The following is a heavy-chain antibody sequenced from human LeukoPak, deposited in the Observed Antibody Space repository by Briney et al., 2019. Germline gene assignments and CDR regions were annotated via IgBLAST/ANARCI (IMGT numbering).Heavy chain of an antibody. V-gene: IGHV3-23*01. CDR3: VKDRKPDSRYNFDY. D-gene: IGHD5-12*01. Sequence: GGSLRLSCAASGFTFGTYAMNWVRQAPGKGLEWVSVITGNSGLIYYADSVKGRFTISRDNSKNMLYLQMNSLTAEDTATYYCVKDRKPDSRYNFDYWGQGTLVTVSS. CDR1: GFTFGTYA. J-gene: IGHJ4*02. CDR2: ITGNSGLI.